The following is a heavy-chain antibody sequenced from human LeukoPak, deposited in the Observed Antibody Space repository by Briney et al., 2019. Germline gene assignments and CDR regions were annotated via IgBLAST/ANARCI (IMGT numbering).Heavy chain of an antibody. CDR3: ARQVERAIIGWLDP. J-gene: IGHJ5*01. CDR1: GGSISSSSHY. D-gene: IGHD5-24*01. V-gene: IGHV4-39*01. Sequence: SETLSLTCTVSGGSISSSSHYGVWIRQPPGKGLEWIGGIFYSGRTWYNPSLKSRVTISVDTSKNRFSLKLSSVTAADTAVYYCARQVERAIIGWLDPWGQGILVTVSS. CDR2: IFYSGRT.